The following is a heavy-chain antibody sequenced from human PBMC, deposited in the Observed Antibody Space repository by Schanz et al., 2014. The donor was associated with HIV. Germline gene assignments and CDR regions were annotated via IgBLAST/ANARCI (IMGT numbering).Heavy chain of an antibody. CDR3: AKGNYGSGSYFIPSYYYYGMDV. D-gene: IGHD3-10*01. CDR2: IGSGGGRT. CDR1: GFMFSSYG. V-gene: IGHV3-23*04. J-gene: IGHJ6*02. Sequence: EVQLVESGGGLIQPGGSLRLSCAASGFMFSSYGMGWVRQAPGKGLEWVSIIGSGGGRTYYADSVKSRFTISRDNSKNTLYLQMNSLRAEDTAVYYCAKGNYGSGSYFIPSYYYYGMDVWGQGTTVTVSS.